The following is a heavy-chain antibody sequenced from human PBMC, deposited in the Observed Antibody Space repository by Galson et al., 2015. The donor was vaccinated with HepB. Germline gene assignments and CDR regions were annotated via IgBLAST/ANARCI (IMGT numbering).Heavy chain of an antibody. J-gene: IGHJ4*02. CDR2: IYYSGST. V-gene: IGHV4-59*08. CDR1: GGSISSYY. D-gene: IGHD3-22*01. Sequence: SETLSLTCTVPGGSISSYYWSWIRQPPGKGLEWIGYIYYSGSTYYNPSLKSRVTISVDTSKNQSSLKLSSVTAADTAVYYCARRRNYYDSSGDWMGDFDYWGQGTLVTVSS. CDR3: ARRRNYYDSSGDWMGDFDY.